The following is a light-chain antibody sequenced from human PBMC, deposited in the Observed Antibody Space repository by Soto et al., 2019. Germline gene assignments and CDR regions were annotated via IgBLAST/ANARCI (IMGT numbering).Light chain of an antibody. Sequence: IQMTQSPSSLSASVGDRVTITCRASQSISSYLNWYQQKPGKAPMLLIYGASSLQSGVPSRFSGQGSWKDFPLTNSNLQPEDFATYYCQQSYSTPPLITFGQGARLEI. J-gene: IGKJ5*01. CDR3: QQSYSTPPLIT. CDR1: QSISSY. V-gene: IGKV1-39*01. CDR2: GAS.